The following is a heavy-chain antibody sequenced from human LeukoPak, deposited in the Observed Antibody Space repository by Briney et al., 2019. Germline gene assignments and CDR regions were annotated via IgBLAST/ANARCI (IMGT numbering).Heavy chain of an antibody. CDR2: IGGDGIA. V-gene: IGHV3-23*01. CDR3: AKDLLPLRYFDWPGFDI. D-gene: IGHD3-9*01. Sequence: SGGSLRLSCVASGFTFTDHPMNWVRQAPGKGLEWISYIGGDGIAFYADSVKGRFTISRDNSKNTLYLQMNSLRAEDTAVYYCAKDLLPLRYFDWPGFDIWGQGTMVTVSS. J-gene: IGHJ3*02. CDR1: GFTFTDHP.